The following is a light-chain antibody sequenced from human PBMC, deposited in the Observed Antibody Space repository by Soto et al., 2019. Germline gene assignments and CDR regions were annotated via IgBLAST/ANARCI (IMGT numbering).Light chain of an antibody. CDR3: AAWDDSLNGHV. J-gene: IGLJ2*01. Sequence: QSALTQPPSASGTPGQRITISCSGSSSNIGSRTVNWYQPFPGTASKVLIYSNTQRPSGVPDRFSASKSGTTASLAISGLQSEDEADYYCAAWDDSLNGHVFGGGTKLTVL. V-gene: IGLV1-44*01. CDR2: SNT. CDR1: SSNIGSRT.